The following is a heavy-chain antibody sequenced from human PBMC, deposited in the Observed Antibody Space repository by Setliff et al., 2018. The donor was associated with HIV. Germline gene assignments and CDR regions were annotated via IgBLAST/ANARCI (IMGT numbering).Heavy chain of an antibody. CDR3: ARGRDYTGSWFRPFYLDF. D-gene: IGHD3-3*01. CDR2: INHSGST. CDR1: GGSFSAYP. J-gene: IGHJ4*01. Sequence: SETLSLTCAVYGGSFSAYPWSWIRQTPGKGLEWLGEINHSGSTAYNLALESRVSMSIDTSKNQFSLKLTSVTAADTAIYYCARGRDYTGSWFRPFYLDFWCHGNWVTVSS. V-gene: IGHV4-34*01.